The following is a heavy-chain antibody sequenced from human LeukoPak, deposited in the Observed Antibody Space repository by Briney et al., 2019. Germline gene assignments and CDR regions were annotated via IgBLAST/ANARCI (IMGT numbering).Heavy chain of an antibody. CDR3: AIIPAAMPAYYYYGMDV. V-gene: IGHV3-48*03. D-gene: IGHD2-2*01. CDR2: ISSSGSTI. Sequence: PGGSLRLSCEASGFTFSSYAMSWVRQAPGKGLEWVSYISSSGSTIYYADSVKGRFTISRDNAKNSLYLQMNSLRAEDTAVYYCAIIPAAMPAYYYYGMDVWGKGTTVTVSS. J-gene: IGHJ6*04. CDR1: GFTFSSYA.